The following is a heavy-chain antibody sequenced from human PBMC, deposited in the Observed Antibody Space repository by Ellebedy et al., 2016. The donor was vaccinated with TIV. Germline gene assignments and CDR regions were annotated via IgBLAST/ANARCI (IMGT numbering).Heavy chain of an antibody. D-gene: IGHD6-13*01. CDR3: ARGQEQQLVLYDY. CDR1: GFTFSSYA. J-gene: IGHJ4*02. CDR2: ISSNGGST. Sequence: PGGSLRLSCAASGFTFSSYAMHWVRQAPGKGLEYVSAISSNGGSTYYANSVKGRFTISRDNSKNTLYLQMNSLRAEDTAVYYCARGQEQQLVLYDYWGQGTLVTVSS. V-gene: IGHV3-64*01.